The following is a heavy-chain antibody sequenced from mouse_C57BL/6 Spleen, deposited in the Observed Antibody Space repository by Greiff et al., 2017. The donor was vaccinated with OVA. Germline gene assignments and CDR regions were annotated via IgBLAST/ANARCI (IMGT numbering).Heavy chain of an antibody. J-gene: IGHJ2*01. CDR3: ARRVGSSYYFDY. CDR2: ISSGSSTI. D-gene: IGHD1-1*01. V-gene: IGHV5-17*01. CDR1: GFTFSDYG. Sequence: EVQVVESGGGLVKPGGSLKLSCAASGFTFSDYGMHWVRQAPEKGLEWVAYISSGSSTIYYADTVKGRFTISRDNAKNTLFLQMTSLRSEDTAMYYCARRVGSSYYFDYWGQGTTLTVSS.